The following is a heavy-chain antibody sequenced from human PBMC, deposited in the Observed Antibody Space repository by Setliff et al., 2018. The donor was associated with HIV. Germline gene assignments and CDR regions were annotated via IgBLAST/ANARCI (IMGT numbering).Heavy chain of an antibody. Sequence: KTGGSLRLSCVASGFTFSIFSMNWVRQAPGKGLEWVSSISSSSSYIYYTDSVKGRFTISRDNAKNSLYLQLNSLRADDTAVYYCARDGGDYDILSVNYKTFDCWGQGTLVTVSS. CDR2: ISSSSSYI. CDR1: GFTFSIFS. CDR3: ARDGGDYDILSVNYKTFDC. V-gene: IGHV3-21*01. J-gene: IGHJ4*02. D-gene: IGHD3-9*01.